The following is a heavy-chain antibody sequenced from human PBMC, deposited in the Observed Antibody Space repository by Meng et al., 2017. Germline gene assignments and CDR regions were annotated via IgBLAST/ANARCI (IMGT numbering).Heavy chain of an antibody. CDR1: GYSISSGYY. CDR2: IYHSGST. CDR3: ARALSSLGYFQH. D-gene: IGHD6-6*01. Sequence: GSLRLSCTVSGYSISSGYYWGWIRQPPGKGLEWIGSIYHSGSTYYNPSLKSRVTISVDTSKNQFSLKLSSVTAADTAVYYCARALSSLGYFQHWVQGTLVTSPQ. V-gene: IGHV4-38-2*02. J-gene: IGHJ1*01.